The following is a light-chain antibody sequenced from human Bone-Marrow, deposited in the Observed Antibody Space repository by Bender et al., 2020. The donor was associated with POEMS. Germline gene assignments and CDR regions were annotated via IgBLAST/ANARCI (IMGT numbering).Light chain of an antibody. CDR3: TSYTSGYTL. V-gene: IGLV2-14*03. J-gene: IGLJ2*01. CDR2: DVS. Sequence: QSAMTQPASVSGSPGQSITISCSGTSRDVGGYDYVSWYQHHPGKAPKLIIYDVSDRPSGVSNRFSGSRSGNTASLTISGLQAEDEADYYCTSYTSGYTLFGGGTKLTVL. CDR1: SRDVGGYDY.